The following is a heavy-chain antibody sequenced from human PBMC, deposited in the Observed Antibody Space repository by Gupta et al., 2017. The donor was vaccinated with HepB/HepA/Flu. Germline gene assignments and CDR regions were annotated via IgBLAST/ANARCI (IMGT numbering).Heavy chain of an antibody. CDR3: ARCHYDPGSYHPDWYGP. CDR2: ISPYNGNT. J-gene: IGHJ5*02. Sequence: QVQLVQSGVEVKKPGASVKVSCQTSGYLFTSFGIGWVRQAPGQGPEWMGWISPYNGNTKYAQKVQGRLTMTTDTSTTTAYMELRSLTSDDTAVYYCARCHYDPGSYHPDWYGPWGQGTLVTVSS. V-gene: IGHV1-18*01. CDR1: GYLFTSFG. D-gene: IGHD3-10*01.